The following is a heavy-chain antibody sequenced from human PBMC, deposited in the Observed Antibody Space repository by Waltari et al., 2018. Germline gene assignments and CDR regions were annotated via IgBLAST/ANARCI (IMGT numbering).Heavy chain of an antibody. Sequence: EVQLVESGGGLVQPGGSLRLSWSASGFTFSSYVMNWVGRAPGKGLEWVSHISSSGTTIYYADSVKGRFTISRDNAKNSLYLQMNSLRAEDTAVYYCARRYCSSTSCLFDYWGQGTLVTVSS. CDR2: ISSSGTTI. J-gene: IGHJ4*02. CDR3: ARRYCSSTSCLFDY. D-gene: IGHD2-2*01. V-gene: IGHV3-48*03. CDR1: GFTFSSYV.